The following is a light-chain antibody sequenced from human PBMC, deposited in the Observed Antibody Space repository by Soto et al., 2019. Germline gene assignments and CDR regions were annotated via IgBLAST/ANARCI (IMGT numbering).Light chain of an antibody. J-gene: IGKJ2*01. CDR1: QTVLYSDNNLNS. Sequence: FVMTQSPDSLAVSLGERANINCKSSQTVLYSDNNLNSLAWYQQQPGQPPKLLIYWASTREPGVHDRFSGSGAGTDFTLTISSLQPEDVAVYYCQQYYDNIYTLGQGTKLEIK. CDR3: QQYYDNIYT. CDR2: WAS. V-gene: IGKV4-1*01.